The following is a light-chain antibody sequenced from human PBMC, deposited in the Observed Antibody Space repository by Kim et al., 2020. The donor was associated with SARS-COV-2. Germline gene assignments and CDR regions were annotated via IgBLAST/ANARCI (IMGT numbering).Light chain of an antibody. CDR3: QAWDSSTEV. CDR2: QDS. Sequence: VSPGQTARITCYGDRLGDKYACWYQQNPGQSPVLVIYQDSKRPSGIPERFSGSNSGNTATLTISGTQAMDEADYYCQAWDSSTEVFGTGTKVTVL. V-gene: IGLV3-1*01. CDR1: RLGDKY. J-gene: IGLJ1*01.